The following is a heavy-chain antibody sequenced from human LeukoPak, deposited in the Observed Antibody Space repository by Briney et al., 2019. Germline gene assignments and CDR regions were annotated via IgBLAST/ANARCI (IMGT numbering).Heavy chain of an antibody. CDR3: PRRSSSLSHYHYFYMDV. J-gene: IGHJ6*03. CDR2: IYTRGST. Sequence: PSETLSLTCTVSGGSISGFYWTWIRQPPGKGLEWIGFIYTRGSTGYSPSLKSRVTISVDTSKNQFSLKLSSVTAADTAVYYCPRRSSSLSHYHYFYMDVWGKGTTVTVSS. V-gene: IGHV4-4*09. CDR1: GGSISGFY. D-gene: IGHD6-6*01.